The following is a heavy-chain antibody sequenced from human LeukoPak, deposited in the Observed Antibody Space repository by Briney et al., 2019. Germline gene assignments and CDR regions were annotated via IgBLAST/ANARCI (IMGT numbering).Heavy chain of an antibody. CDR3: AHRRPSSYSTDFDY. CDR1: GFSLNSRGVG. V-gene: IGHV2-5*02. D-gene: IGHD3-10*01. CDR2: IYWDDDK. Sequence: ESGPTLVKPTQTLTLTCTFSGFSLNSRGVGVGWIRQPPGKALEWLALIYWDDDKRYSPSLKSRLTITKDTSKNQVVLIMTNMDPVDTATYYCAHRRPSSYSTDFDYWGQGSLVTVSS. J-gene: IGHJ4*02.